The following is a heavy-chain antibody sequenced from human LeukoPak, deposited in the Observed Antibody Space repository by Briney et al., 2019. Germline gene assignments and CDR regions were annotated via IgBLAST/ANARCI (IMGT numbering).Heavy chain of an antibody. CDR1: GFTFSCYG. CDR3: AKITIFGVGIDY. D-gene: IGHD3-3*01. V-gene: IGHV3-30*02. J-gene: IGHJ4*02. CDR2: IQYDGSNK. Sequence: SGGSLRLSCAASGFTFSCYGMHWVRQAPGKGLECVAFIQYDGSNKYYTDSVKGRFTISRDNSKNTLYLQMNSLRPEDTAVYYCAKITIFGVGIDYWGQGTLVTVSS.